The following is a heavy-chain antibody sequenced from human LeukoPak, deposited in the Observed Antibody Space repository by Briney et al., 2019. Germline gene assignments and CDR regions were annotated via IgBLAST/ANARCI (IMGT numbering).Heavy chain of an antibody. CDR1: GYTFTSYD. CDR3: ARDRCSSTSCYHYYYGMDV. V-gene: IGHV7-4-1*02. D-gene: IGHD2-2*01. CDR2: INTNTGNP. J-gene: IGHJ6*02. Sequence: ASVKVSCKASGYTFTSYDISWVRQAPGQGLEWMGWINTNTGNPTYAQGFTGWFVFSLDTSVSTAYLQISSLKAEDTAVYYCARDRCSSTSCYHYYYGMDVWGQGTTVTVSS.